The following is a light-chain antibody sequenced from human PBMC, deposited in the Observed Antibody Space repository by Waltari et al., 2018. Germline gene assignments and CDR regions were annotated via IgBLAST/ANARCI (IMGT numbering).Light chain of an antibody. CDR2: GAS. CDR3: QQYTDWPPTWT. CDR1: ESVSSN. V-gene: IGKV3-15*01. Sequence: EIVMTQSPDTLSVSPGERATLSCSASESVSSNLAWYQQKPGQAPRLLILGASTRATGIPARFSGSGSGTEFTLTISSLQSEDLAIYYCQQYTDWPPTWTFGQGTKVEI. J-gene: IGKJ1*01.